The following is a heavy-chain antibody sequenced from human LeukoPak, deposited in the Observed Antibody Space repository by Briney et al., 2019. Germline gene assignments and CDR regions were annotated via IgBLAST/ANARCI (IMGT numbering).Heavy chain of an antibody. CDR1: GGSISSSNW. CDR2: IYHSGST. D-gene: IGHD2-2*01. V-gene: IGHV4-4*02. J-gene: IGHJ5*02. CDR3: ARVQAVVVVVPAATIKGVGWFDP. Sequence: PSGTLSLTCAVSGGSISSSNWWSWVRQPPGKGLEWIGEIYHSGSTNYNPSLKSRVTISVDKSKNQFSLKLSSVTAADTAVYYCARVQAVVVVVPAATIKGVGWFDPWGQGTLVTVSS.